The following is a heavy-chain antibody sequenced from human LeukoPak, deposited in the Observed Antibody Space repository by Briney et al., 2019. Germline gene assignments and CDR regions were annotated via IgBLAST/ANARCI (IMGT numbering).Heavy chain of an antibody. J-gene: IGHJ6*02. CDR1: GGTFSSYP. CDR3: ARVTQRDSNLYGMDV. CDR2: IIPMFGTT. D-gene: IGHD4-11*01. Sequence: SVKVSCKASGGTFSSYPISWVRQTPGQGLAWMGGIIPMFGTTNYALKFQGRVTITADESTSTAYMELSSLESEDTAVYYCARVTQRDSNLYGMDVWGQGTTVTVSS. V-gene: IGHV1-69*13.